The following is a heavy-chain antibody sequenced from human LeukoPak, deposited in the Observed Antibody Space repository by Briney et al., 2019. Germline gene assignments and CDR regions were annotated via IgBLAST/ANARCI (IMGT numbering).Heavy chain of an antibody. CDR3: ARTRRDGYNSFHWFDP. D-gene: IGHD5-24*01. CDR2: INPNSGGT. J-gene: IGHJ5*02. CDR1: GYTFTGYY. Sequence: ASVKVPCKASGYTFTGYYMHWVRQAPGQGLEWMGWINPNSGGTNYAQKFQGRVTMTRNTSISTAYMELSSLRSEDTAVYYCARTRRDGYNSFHWFDPWGQGTLVTVSS. V-gene: IGHV1-2*02.